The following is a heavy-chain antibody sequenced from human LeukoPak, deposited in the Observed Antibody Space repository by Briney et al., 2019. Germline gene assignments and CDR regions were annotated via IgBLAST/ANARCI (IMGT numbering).Heavy chain of an antibody. CDR2: ISGDAIYT. J-gene: IGHJ4*02. D-gene: IGHD4-17*01. CDR1: GFTFSNYA. Sequence: GGSLRLSCAASGFTFSNYAMTWVRQAPGKGLQWVSAISGDAIYTYYLDSVKGRFTTARDNSKNTLFLQMNSLRADDTAVYYCAKNYGTSRPFYDYWGQGIVVTVAS. V-gene: IGHV3-23*01. CDR3: AKNYGTSRPFYDY.